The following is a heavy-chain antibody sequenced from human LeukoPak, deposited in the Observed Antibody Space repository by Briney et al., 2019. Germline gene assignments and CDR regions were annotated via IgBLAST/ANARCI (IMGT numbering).Heavy chain of an antibody. Sequence: ASETLSLTCTVSGGSISSGGYYWSWIRQHPGKGLEWIGYIYYSGSTYYNPSLKSRVTISVDTSKNQFSLKLSSVTAADTAVYYWARAVLDTAMVNSDWGQGDTVTVSS. D-gene: IGHD5-18*01. CDR3: ARAVLDTAMVNSD. V-gene: IGHV4-31*03. CDR1: GGSISSGGYY. J-gene: IGHJ6*02. CDR2: IYYSGST.